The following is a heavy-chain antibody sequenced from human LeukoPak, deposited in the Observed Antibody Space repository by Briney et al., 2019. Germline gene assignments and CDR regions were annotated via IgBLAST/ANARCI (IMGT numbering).Heavy chain of an antibody. CDR3: AKVGGHSRTWGYWYLDL. Sequence: PGGSLRLSCAASGFAFSSYWMSWVRQAPGKGLEWVAVIWHDGSNKYYGDSVKGRFTISRDNSKNTLYLQMNSLRAEDTALYYCAKVGGHSRTWGYWYLDLWGRGTLVTVSS. V-gene: IGHV3-33*06. CDR1: GFAFSSYW. J-gene: IGHJ2*01. D-gene: IGHD7-27*01. CDR2: IWHDGSNK.